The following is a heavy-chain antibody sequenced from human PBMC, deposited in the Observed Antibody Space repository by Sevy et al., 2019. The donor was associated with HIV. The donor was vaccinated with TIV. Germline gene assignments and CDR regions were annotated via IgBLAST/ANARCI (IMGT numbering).Heavy chain of an antibody. CDR2: ISYSGSTT. D-gene: IGHD3-10*01. V-gene: IGHV3-23*01. Sequence: GGSLRLSCAASGFTFNTYAMTWVRQAPGKGLEWVSAISYSGSTTHCADSVKGRFTISRDNSKNTRYLQMNSLRAEDTAVYYCAKDRVSGSYYSGDFDYWGQGTLVTVSS. CDR3: AKDRVSGSYYSGDFDY. CDR1: GFTFNTYA. J-gene: IGHJ4*02.